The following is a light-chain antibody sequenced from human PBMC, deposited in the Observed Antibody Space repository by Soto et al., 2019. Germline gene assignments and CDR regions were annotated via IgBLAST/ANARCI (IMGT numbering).Light chain of an antibody. CDR3: LQDYTYPLT. CDR2: AAS. V-gene: IGKV1-6*01. J-gene: IGKJ4*01. Sequence: AIQMTQSPSSLSASVGDRVTITCRASQGIRNDLAWYQQKPGRAPSLLIYAASHLQSGVPSRFSGSGSGTDFTLTISSLQPEDFATYYCLQDYTYPLTFGGGTKVEIK. CDR1: QGIRND.